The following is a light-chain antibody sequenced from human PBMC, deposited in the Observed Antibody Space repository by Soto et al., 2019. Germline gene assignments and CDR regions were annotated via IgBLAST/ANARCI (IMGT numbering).Light chain of an antibody. V-gene: IGKV1-12*02. CDR3: QQTNSFTFT. Sequence: DIQMTQSPSSVAASVGDRVTITCRASQLINNWLAWYQQKPGKAPKLLIYAASTLQSGVPSRFSRSGSGTDFSLTNSRLQPEEFGSYYCQQTNSFTFTFGPETELDIK. J-gene: IGKJ3*01. CDR2: AAS. CDR1: QLINNW.